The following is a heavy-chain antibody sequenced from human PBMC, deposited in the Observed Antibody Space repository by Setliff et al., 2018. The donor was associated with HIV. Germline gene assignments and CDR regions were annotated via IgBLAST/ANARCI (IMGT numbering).Heavy chain of an antibody. CDR2: IVPPFGTK. CDR1: AGTFSNSE. CDR3: ARGWEGGMDY. J-gene: IGHJ4*02. D-gene: IGHD1-26*01. Sequence: GASVKVSCKTSAGTFSNSEISWVRQAPGQGLEWMGRIVPPFGTKHYAQKFQGRVTITGDTSTNTLYMELSSLRSEDTAVYYCARGWEGGMDYWGQGTLVTVSS. V-gene: IGHV1-69*06.